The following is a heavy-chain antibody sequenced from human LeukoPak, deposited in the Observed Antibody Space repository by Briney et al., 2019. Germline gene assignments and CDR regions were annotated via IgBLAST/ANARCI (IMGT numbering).Heavy chain of an antibody. D-gene: IGHD3-16*01. Sequence: SETLSLTCAVYGGSFSCYYWSWIRQPPGKGLEWIGEINHSGSTNYNPSLKSRVTISVDASKNQFSLKLSSVTAADTAVYYCARGRVVFRPWGQGTLVTASS. CDR2: INHSGST. J-gene: IGHJ5*02. V-gene: IGHV4-34*01. CDR1: GGSFSCYY. CDR3: ARGRVVFRP.